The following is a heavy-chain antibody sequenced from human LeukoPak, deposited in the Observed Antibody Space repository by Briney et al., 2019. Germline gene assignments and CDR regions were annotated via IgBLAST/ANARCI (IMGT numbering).Heavy chain of an antibody. V-gene: IGHV1-69*04. CDR2: IIPILGIA. D-gene: IGHD3-10*01. Sequence: EASVKVSCKASGGTFSSYAISWVRQAPGQGLEWMGRIIPILGIANYAQKFQGRVTITADKSTSTAYMELSSLRSEDTAVYYCAGTLWFGEFGMDVWGQGTTVTVSS. CDR3: AGTLWFGEFGMDV. CDR1: GGTFSSYA. J-gene: IGHJ6*02.